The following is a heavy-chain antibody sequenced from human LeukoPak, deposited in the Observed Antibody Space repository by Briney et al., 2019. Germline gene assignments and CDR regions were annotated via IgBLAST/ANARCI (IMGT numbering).Heavy chain of an antibody. D-gene: IGHD3-10*01. CDR3: ASITMVRGSGWFDP. V-gene: IGHV4-59*01. J-gene: IGHJ5*02. CDR2: IYYSGST. CDR1: GGSISSYY. Sequence: SETLSLTCTVSGGSISSYYWSWIRQLPGKGLEWIGYIYYSGSTNYNPSLKSRVTISVDTSRNQFSLKLSSVTAADTAVYYCASITMVRGSGWFDPWGQGTLVTVSS.